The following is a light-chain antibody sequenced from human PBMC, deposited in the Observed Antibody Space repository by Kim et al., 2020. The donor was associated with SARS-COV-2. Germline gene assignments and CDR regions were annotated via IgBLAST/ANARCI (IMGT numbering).Light chain of an antibody. CDR1: QYVSGSS. CDR2: DAS. Sequence: EIVLTQSPGALSLSSGERATLSCRASQYVSGSSLAWYQQRPGQAPRLLIYDASSRTTGIPDRFSGSGSGTDFTLTISSLEPEDFGLYYCQQYDSSPHTFGQGTKLEI. J-gene: IGKJ2*01. CDR3: QQYDSSPHT. V-gene: IGKV3-20*01.